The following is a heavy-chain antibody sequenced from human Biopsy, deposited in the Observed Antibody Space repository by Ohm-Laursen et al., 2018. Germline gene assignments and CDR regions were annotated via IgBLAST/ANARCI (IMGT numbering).Heavy chain of an antibody. Sequence: GASVKVSCKASGFSFTGYYIHWVRQAPGQGLEWMGWISPKSGGTNYAQKFQGNITMTKNTSMCTAYMEMSRLRSDDTAVYYCALQSVAQMKNFDYWGQGTLVTVSS. CDR2: ISPKSGGT. CDR1: GFSFTGYY. V-gene: IGHV1-2*02. D-gene: IGHD6-19*01. J-gene: IGHJ4*02. CDR3: ALQSVAQMKNFDY.